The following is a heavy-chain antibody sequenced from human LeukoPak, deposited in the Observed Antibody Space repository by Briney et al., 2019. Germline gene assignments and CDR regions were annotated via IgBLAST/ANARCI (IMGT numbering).Heavy chain of an antibody. CDR3: ARTVGATTYDY. CDR2: SYYSGST. D-gene: IGHD1-26*01. Sequence: SETLSLTCTVSGGSISSGGYYWSWIRQHPGKGLEWIGYSYYSGSTYYNPSLKSRVTISVDTSKNQFSLKLSSVTAADTAVYYCARTVGATTYDYWGQGTLVTVSS. V-gene: IGHV4-31*03. CDR1: GGSISSGGYY. J-gene: IGHJ4*02.